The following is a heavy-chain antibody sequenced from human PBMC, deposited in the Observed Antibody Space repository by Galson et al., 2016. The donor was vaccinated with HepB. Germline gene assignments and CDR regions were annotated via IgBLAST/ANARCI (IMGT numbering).Heavy chain of an antibody. J-gene: IGHJ4*02. CDR2: VYYSGTT. D-gene: IGHD5-24*01. CDR1: GVSISSASYF. V-gene: IGHV4-39*01. Sequence: SETLSLTCTVSGVSISSASYFWGWIRQPPGRGLEWLGSVYYSGTTHYNPSLKTRVTISADTAKNQFSLKLTSVTAADTAVYYCASLRDGYNLNYWGQGPLVTVSS. CDR3: ASLRDGYNLNY.